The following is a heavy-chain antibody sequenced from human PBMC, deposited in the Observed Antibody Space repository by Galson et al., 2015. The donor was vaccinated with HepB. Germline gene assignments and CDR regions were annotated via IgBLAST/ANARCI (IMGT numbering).Heavy chain of an antibody. V-gene: IGHV5-51*01. CDR2: IYPGDSDT. CDR3: ARLSRPDYYDSSGPHRFVDY. CDR1: GYSFTSYW. J-gene: IGHJ4*02. Sequence: QSGAEVKKPGESLKISCKGSGYSFTSYWIGWVRQMPGKGLEWMGIIYPGDSDTRYSPSFQGQVTISADKSISTAYLQWSSLKASDTAMYYCARLSRPDYYDSSGPHRFVDYWGQGTLVTVSS. D-gene: IGHD3-22*01.